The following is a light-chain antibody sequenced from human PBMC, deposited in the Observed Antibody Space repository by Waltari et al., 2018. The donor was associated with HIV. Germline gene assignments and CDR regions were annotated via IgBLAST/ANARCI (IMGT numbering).Light chain of an antibody. Sequence: QSALTQPASVSVSPGQSITIPCNRTSRHVGLYNFVPWYQQFPGKAPQLMVSEVFRRPSGISSRFSGTKSGNTASLTISKLRAEDEADYYCCSYAGVNHYVFGSGTQLTVL. CDR1: SRHVGLYNF. CDR3: CSYAGVNHYV. V-gene: IGLV2-23*02. CDR2: EVF. J-gene: IGLJ1*01.